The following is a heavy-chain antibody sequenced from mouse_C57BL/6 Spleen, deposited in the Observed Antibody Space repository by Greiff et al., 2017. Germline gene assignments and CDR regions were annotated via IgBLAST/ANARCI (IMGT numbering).Heavy chain of an antibody. J-gene: IGHJ2*01. CDR1: GYSITSGYD. CDR2: ISYSGST. V-gene: IGHV3-1*01. Sequence: EVKLQESGPGMVKPSQSLSLTCTVTGYSITSGYDWHWIRPFPGNKLEWMGYISYSGSTNYNPSLKSRISITHDTSKNHFFLKLNSVTTEDTATYYCARRDYDGYYFDYWGQGTTLTVSS. D-gene: IGHD2-4*01. CDR3: ARRDYDGYYFDY.